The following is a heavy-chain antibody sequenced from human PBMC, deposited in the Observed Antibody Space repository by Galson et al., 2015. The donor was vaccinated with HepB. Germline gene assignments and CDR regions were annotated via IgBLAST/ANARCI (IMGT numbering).Heavy chain of an antibody. D-gene: IGHD1-26*01. CDR1: GSTFTVYY. CDR2: INPNTGGT. Sequence: SVKVSCKASGSTFTVYYMHWVRQAPGQGLEWMGRINPNTGGTNYAQNFQGRVTMTRDTSISTAYMELSNLRSDDTAVYYCARIVGSNINAYDLWGQGTMVTVSS. V-gene: IGHV1-2*06. J-gene: IGHJ3*01. CDR3: ARIVGSNINAYDL.